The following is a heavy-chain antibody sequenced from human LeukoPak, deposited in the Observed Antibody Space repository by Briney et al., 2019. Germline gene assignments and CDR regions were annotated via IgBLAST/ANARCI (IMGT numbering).Heavy chain of an antibody. Sequence: GWSLRLSCPASGFTFSSYSMNWVRQAPAKGLDGVSSISNSSSYIYYAGSVKGRFTISRDNAKNSLYLQMNSLRAEDTAVYYCARDFDMGITPGDDFDFWGQGTLVTVSS. CDR2: ISNSSSYI. J-gene: IGHJ4*02. D-gene: IGHD3-9*01. V-gene: IGHV3-21*01. CDR1: GFTFSSYS. CDR3: ARDFDMGITPGDDFDF.